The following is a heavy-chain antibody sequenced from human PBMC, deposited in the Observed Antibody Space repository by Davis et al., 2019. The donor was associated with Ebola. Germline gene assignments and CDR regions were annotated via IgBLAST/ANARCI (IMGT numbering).Heavy chain of an antibody. D-gene: IGHD3-22*01. CDR2: IIPILSIT. CDR1: GGTFSSYT. Sequence: AASVKVSCKASGGTFSSYTISWVRQAPGQGLEWMGRIIPILSITNYAQKFQGRVTITADKSTSTAYMELSSLRSEDTAVYYCAVQSSGYYWLIDSWGQGTLVTVSS. V-gene: IGHV1-69*02. CDR3: AVQSSGYYWLIDS. J-gene: IGHJ4*02.